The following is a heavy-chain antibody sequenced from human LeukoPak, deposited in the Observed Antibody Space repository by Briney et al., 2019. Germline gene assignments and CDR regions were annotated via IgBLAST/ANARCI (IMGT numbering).Heavy chain of an antibody. CDR3: ARHSKYYDILTGYYTSWHFDY. V-gene: IGHV5-10-1*01. J-gene: IGHJ4*02. CDR1: GYSFTSYW. D-gene: IGHD3-9*01. CDR2: IDPSDSYT. Sequence: GESLKISCKGSGYSFTSYWISWVCQMPGKGLEWMGRIDPSDSYTNYSPSFQGHVTISADKSISTAYLQWSSLKASDTAMYYCARHSKYYDILTGYYTSWHFDYWGQGTLVTVSS.